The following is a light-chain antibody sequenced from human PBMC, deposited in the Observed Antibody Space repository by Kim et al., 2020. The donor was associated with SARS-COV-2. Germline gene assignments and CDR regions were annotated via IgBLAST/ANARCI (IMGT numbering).Light chain of an antibody. V-gene: IGLV1-40*01. Sequence: QSVLTQPPSVSGAPGQRVTISCTGSRSNIGAGYDVHWYQQLPGTAPKLLIYTNNNRPSGVPDRCSGSKSGTSASLAITGLQAEDEADYYCQSYDSSLRGWVFGGGTQLTVL. CDR2: TNN. J-gene: IGLJ2*01. CDR3: QSYDSSLRGWV. CDR1: RSNIGAGYD.